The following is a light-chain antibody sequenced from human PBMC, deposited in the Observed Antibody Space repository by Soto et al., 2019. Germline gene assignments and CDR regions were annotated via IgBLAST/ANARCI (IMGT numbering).Light chain of an antibody. J-gene: IGKJ1*01. CDR2: SAS. V-gene: IGKV3-20*01. CDR1: QSVSSSH. CDR3: QRYGG. Sequence: EIVLTQSPGTLSLSPGERATLSCRASQSVSSSHLAWYQQKPGQAPRLLIYSASSRATGIPDRFSGSGSGTDFTLTSSRLEPEDCAVYYCQRYGGFGQGTKVEIK.